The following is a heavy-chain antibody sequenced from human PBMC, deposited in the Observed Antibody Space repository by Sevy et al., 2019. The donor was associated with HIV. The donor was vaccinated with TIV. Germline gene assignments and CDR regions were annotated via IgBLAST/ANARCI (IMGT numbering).Heavy chain of an antibody. CDR2: ISSTSNYI. D-gene: IGHD2-15*01. V-gene: IGHV3-21*01. CDR1: GFTFSNYN. Sequence: GGSLRLSCAASGFTFSNYNMNWVRQAPGKGLEWVSSISSTSNYISYADSMKGRFTISRDNAKNSLYLQMNSLRAEDTAVYYCARVVAYCSGGSCFPGYCHGMDVWGQGTTVTVSS. J-gene: IGHJ6*01. CDR3: ARVVAYCSGGSCFPGYCHGMDV.